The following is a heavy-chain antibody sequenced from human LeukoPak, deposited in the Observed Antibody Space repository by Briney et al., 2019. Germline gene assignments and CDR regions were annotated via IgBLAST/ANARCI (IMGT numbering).Heavy chain of an antibody. CDR2: IYSGGST. V-gene: IGHV3-53*01. CDR1: GFTVSSNY. D-gene: IGHD1-26*01. Sequence: GGSLRLSCAASGFTVSSNYMSWVRQAPGKGLEWVSVIYSGGSTYYADSVKGRFTISRDNSKNTLFLHMNSLRAEDTAVYYCARDIVGATGFDYWGQGTLVTVSS. J-gene: IGHJ4*02. CDR3: ARDIVGATGFDY.